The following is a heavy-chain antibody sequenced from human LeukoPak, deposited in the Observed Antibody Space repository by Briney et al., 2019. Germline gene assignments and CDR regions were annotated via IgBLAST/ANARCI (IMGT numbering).Heavy chain of an antibody. D-gene: IGHD3-16*02. J-gene: IGHJ4*02. CDR1: GVTVSSNY. V-gene: IGHV3-53*01. Sequence: PGGSLRLSCTASGVTVSSNYMTWVRQAPGMGLEWVSVSYRDGTTYYADSVRGRFTISRDTSKNTLYLQMNSLRAEDTAVFYCARGVGRLGELSLYYGRPSFFDYWGQGTLVTVSS. CDR3: ARGVGRLGELSLYYGRPSFFDY. CDR2: SYRDGTT.